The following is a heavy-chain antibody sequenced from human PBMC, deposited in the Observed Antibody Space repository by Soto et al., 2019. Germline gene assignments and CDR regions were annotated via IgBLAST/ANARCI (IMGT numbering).Heavy chain of an antibody. CDR3: ARAVGPNLNFDY. CDR1: GGSISSYY. D-gene: IGHD1-26*01. J-gene: IGHJ4*02. Sequence: QVQLQESGPGLVKPSETLSLTCTVSGGSISSYYWSWIRQPPGKGLEWIGYIHYSGSTNYNPSLKSRVTISVDTSKNQFSLKLSSVTAADTAVYYCARAVGPNLNFDYWGQGTLLTVSS. V-gene: IGHV4-59*08. CDR2: IHYSGST.